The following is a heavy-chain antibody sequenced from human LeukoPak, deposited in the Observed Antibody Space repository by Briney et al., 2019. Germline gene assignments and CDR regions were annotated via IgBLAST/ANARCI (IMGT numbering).Heavy chain of an antibody. V-gene: IGHV3-30*02. CDR3: AKDRLYSNHDYDY. CDR2: IRYDRSNK. D-gene: IGHD4-11*01. J-gene: IGHJ4*02. CDR1: GFTFSSYG. Sequence: GGSLRLSCAASGFTFSSYGMHWVRQAPGKGLEWVAFIRYDRSNKYYADSVKGRITISRDNSKNTLYLQMNSLRAEDTAVYYCAKDRLYSNHDYDYWGQGTQVTVSS.